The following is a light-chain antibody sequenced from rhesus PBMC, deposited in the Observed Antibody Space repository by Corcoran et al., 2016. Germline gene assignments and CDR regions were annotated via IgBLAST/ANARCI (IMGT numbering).Light chain of an antibody. V-gene: IGKV1-18*01. Sequence: DIQMTQSPSSLSASVGDKVTITCRASQRINSWLAWYQQTPGKAPKFLIYAASTFQSGFPSRFSGSGSGTDYTLAISSLQPEDCATYDCQQGYNTPFTFGPGTKLDIK. J-gene: IGKJ3*01. CDR3: QQGYNTPFT. CDR1: QRINSW. CDR2: AAS.